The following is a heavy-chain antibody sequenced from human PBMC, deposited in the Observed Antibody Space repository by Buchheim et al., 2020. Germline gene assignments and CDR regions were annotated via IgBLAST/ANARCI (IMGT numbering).Heavy chain of an antibody. J-gene: IGHJ5*02. D-gene: IGHD1-26*01. CDR2: IGTAGDT. CDR3: LCLGFESFP. CDR1: GFTFSSYA. V-gene: IGHV3-23*01. Sequence: EVQLLESGGGLVQPGGSLRLSCAASGFTFSSYAMSWVRQAPGKGLEWVSAIGTAGDTYYPGSVKGRFTISRDNAKNTLYLQMNSLRVEDTAVYYCLCLGFESFPWGQGTL.